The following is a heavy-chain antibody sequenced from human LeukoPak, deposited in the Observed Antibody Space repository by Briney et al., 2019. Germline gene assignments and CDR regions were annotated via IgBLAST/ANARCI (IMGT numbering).Heavy chain of an antibody. CDR2: ISDGGDNT. J-gene: IGHJ4*02. CDR1: GFTFSSYS. CDR3: AKLGNFASGSYSD. D-gene: IGHD3-10*01. Sequence: GGSLRLSCAASGFTFSSYSMNWVRQAPGKGLEWVSLISDGGDNTYYADSVKGRLTISRDNSKNTLYLQMNSLRAEDTAVYYCAKLGNFASGSYSDWGQGTLVTVSS. V-gene: IGHV3-23*01.